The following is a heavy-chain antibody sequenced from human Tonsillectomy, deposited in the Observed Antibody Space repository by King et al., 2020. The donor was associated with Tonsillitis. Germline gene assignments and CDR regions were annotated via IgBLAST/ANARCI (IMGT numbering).Heavy chain of an antibody. CDR2: ISASGGST. V-gene: IGHV3-23*04. Sequence: QLVQSGGGLVQPGGSLRLSCAASGFTFSSYAMNWVRQAPGKRLEWVSTISASGGSTYYADSVKGPFTISRDNSKNTLYLQMNSLRAEDTAVYYCAKEFFPVAGLAGFDYWGQGTLVTVSS. D-gene: IGHD6-19*01. CDR1: GFTFSSYA. CDR3: AKEFFPVAGLAGFDY. J-gene: IGHJ4*02.